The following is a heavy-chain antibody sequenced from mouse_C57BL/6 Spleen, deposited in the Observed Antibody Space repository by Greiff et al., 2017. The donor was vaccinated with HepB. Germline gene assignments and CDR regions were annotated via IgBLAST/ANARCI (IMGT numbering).Heavy chain of an antibody. D-gene: IGHD1-1*01. J-gene: IGHJ1*03. V-gene: IGHV1-55*01. Sequence: VQLQQPGAELVKPGASVKMSCKASGYTFTSYWITWVKQRPGQGLEWIGDIYPGSGSTNYNEKFKSKATLTVDTSSSTAYMQLSSLTSEDSAVYYCAREDYYGSSLWYFDVWGTGTTVTVSS. CDR1: GYTFTSYW. CDR3: AREDYYGSSLWYFDV. CDR2: IYPGSGST.